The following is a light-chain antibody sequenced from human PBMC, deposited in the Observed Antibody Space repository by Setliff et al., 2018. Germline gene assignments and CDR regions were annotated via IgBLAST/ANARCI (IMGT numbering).Light chain of an antibody. J-gene: IGLJ1*01. CDR2: EVS. V-gene: IGLV2-14*01. CDR3: ISYTASFTYV. Sequence: QSVLTQPASVSGSPGQSITISCTGTSSDVGGYNYVSWYQQHPGKAPKLIIFEVSDRPSGTSNSFSGSKSGNTASLTISGLQAEDEADYYCISYTASFTYVFGTGTKVTVL. CDR1: SSDVGGYNY.